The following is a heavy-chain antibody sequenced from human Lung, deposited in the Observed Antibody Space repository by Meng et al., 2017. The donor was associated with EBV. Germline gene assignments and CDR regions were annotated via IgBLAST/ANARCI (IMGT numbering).Heavy chain of an antibody. V-gene: IGHV1-69*01. CDR2: LIPMSGAP. J-gene: IGHJ4*02. D-gene: IGHD3-3*01. CDR1: GGTFNSDA. CDR3: ASSIFGVVIISPLGY. Sequence: QVQVVQSGAEVKKPGSSVKVSCWTSGGTFNSDAVSWVRQAPGQGLEWMGGLIPMSGAPHYAQKFQGRVTITADESTSTHYMELSSLRSEDTAVYYCASSIFGVVIISPLGYWGQGTLVTVS.